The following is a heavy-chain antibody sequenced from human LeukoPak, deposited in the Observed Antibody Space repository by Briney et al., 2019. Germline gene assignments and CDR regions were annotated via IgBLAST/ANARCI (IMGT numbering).Heavy chain of an antibody. CDR1: GFTFSSYA. D-gene: IGHD3-22*01. CDR3: AKDLYYYDSSGYYYAVDY. J-gene: IGHJ4*02. CDR2: ISGSGDST. Sequence: GGSLRLSCAASGFTFSSYAMSWVRQAPGKGLEWVPSISGSGDSTYYAESVKGRFTISRDNSKNTLYLQMNSLRAEDTAVYYCAKDLYYYDSSGYYYAVDYWGQGTLVTVSS. V-gene: IGHV3-23*01.